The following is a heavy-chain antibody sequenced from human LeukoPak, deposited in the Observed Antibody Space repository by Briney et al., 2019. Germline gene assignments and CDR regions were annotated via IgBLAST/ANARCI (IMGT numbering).Heavy chain of an antibody. CDR3: ARSSSGVWGSYRYTKWFDP. CDR1: GGSISSSSYY. CDR2: IYYSESTNYNPSLST. D-gene: IGHD3-16*02. V-gene: IGHV4-61*05. J-gene: IGHJ5*02. Sequence: PSETLSLTCTVSGGSISSSSYYWGWIRQPPGKGLEWIGYIYYSESTNYNPSLSTNYNPSLMSRVTISVDTSNNQFSLKLSSVTAADTAVYYCARSSSGVWGSYRYTKWFDPWGQGTLVTVSS.